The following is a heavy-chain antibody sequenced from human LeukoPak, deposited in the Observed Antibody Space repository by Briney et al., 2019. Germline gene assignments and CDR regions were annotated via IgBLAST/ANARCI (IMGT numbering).Heavy chain of an antibody. D-gene: IGHD3-22*01. V-gene: IGHV3-23*01. Sequence: GGSLRLSCAASGFTFSTYAMSWVRQAPGKGLEWVSGISGSGYRTHYADSVEGRFTISRDNSKNTLYLLMISLRAEDTAVYSCAKYYYDSSGYYDAAPLDSWGQGTLVTVFS. CDR2: ISGSGYRT. CDR1: GFTFSTYA. CDR3: AKYYYDSSGYYDAAPLDS. J-gene: IGHJ4*02.